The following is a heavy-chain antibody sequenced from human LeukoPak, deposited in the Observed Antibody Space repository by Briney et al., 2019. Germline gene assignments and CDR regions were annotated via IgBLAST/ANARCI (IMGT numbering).Heavy chain of an antibody. V-gene: IGHV3-23*01. CDR1: GFTFSIYA. CDR3: ALGRALN. J-gene: IGHJ4*02. D-gene: IGHD1-26*01. CDR2: ISGSNSGT. Sequence: GGSLRLSCAASGFTFSIYAMNWVRQAPGRGLEWVSAISGSNSGTYYADSVKGRFTVSRDNSKNTLYLQMDSLRAEDTAVYYCALGRALNWGQGTLVTVSS.